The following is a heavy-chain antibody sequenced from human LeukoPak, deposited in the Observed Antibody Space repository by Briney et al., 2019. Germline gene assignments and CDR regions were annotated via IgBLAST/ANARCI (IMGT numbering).Heavy chain of an antibody. J-gene: IGHJ4*02. Sequence: GSLRLSCAASGFTFSTYTMSWVRQAPGKGLEWVSSITSSSSFTYYADSVKGRFTISRDNAKNLLYLQMNSLRVEDTAVYHCARSVGSYYGDFWGQGTLVTVSS. V-gene: IGHV3-21*06. CDR3: ARSVGSYYGDF. D-gene: IGHD4-11*01. CDR2: ITSSSSFT. CDR1: GFTFSTYT.